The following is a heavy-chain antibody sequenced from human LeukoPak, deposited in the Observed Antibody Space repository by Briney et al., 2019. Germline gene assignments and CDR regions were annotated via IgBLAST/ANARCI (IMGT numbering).Heavy chain of an antibody. CDR2: IYYSGST. D-gene: IGHD4-23*01. Sequence: SETLSLTCTVSGGSISSGGYYWSWIRQRPGKGLEWIGYIYYSGSTYYNPSLKSRVTISVDTSKNQFSLKLSSVTAADTAVYYCARLPTTVVTPIWYFDLWGRGTLVTVSS. V-gene: IGHV4-31*03. CDR1: GGSISSGGYY. CDR3: ARLPTTVVTPIWYFDL. J-gene: IGHJ2*01.